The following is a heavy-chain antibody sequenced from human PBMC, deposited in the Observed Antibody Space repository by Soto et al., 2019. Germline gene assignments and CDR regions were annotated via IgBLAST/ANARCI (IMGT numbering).Heavy chain of an antibody. CDR1: GGTFSSYT. CDR2: IIPILGIA. Sequence: ASVKVSCKASGGTFSSYTISWVRRAPGQGLEWMGRIIPILGIANYAQKFQGRVTITADKSTSTAYMELSSLRSEDTAVYYCARSYYYGSGSYLQGPFDYWGQGTLVTVSS. J-gene: IGHJ4*02. D-gene: IGHD3-10*01. V-gene: IGHV1-69*02. CDR3: ARSYYYGSGSYLQGPFDY.